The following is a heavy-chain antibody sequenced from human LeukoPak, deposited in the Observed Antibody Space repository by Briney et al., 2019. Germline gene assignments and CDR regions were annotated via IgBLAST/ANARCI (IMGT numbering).Heavy chain of an antibody. CDR1: GFTFGPYS. CDR2: ISGNGTSI. Sequence: GGSLRLSCPASGFTFGPYSMNWVRQSPGRGLEWIPSISGNGTSIKFANSLKGRFSVSRDNAKSSVYLHLSSLRAEDSGIYYCSKPQSSRPGDFDYWGQGILVTVTS. V-gene: IGHV3-21*01. D-gene: IGHD1-14*01. CDR3: SKPQSSRPGDFDY. J-gene: IGHJ4*02.